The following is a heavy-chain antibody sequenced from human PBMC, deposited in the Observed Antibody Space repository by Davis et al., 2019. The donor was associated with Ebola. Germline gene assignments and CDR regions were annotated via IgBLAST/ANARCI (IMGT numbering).Heavy chain of an antibody. CDR2: ISSSGGTT. J-gene: IGHJ4*02. Sequence: PGGSLRLSCIPSGLTFTANSMNWVRQPPGKGLEWISYISSSGGTTYYADFVQGRFTISRDNAKKSTYLQMNSLRDQDTAIYYCVRASSGSYYSVFDNWGQGSLVTVTS. CDR1: GLTFTANS. D-gene: IGHD1-26*01. CDR3: VRASSGSYYSVFDN. V-gene: IGHV3-48*02.